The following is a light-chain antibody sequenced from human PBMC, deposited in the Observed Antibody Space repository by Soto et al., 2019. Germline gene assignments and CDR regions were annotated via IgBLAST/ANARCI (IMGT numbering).Light chain of an antibody. CDR2: DAS. Sequence: EIVLTQSPATLSLSPGERATLSCRASQSVSSYLAWYQQKPGQAPRLLIYDASNRATGIPARFSGSGSGTAVPLNISSLEPEDFAVYYCQQRSNWPPGLTFGGGTKVEIK. CDR1: QSVSSY. V-gene: IGKV3-11*01. J-gene: IGKJ4*01. CDR3: QQRSNWPPGLT.